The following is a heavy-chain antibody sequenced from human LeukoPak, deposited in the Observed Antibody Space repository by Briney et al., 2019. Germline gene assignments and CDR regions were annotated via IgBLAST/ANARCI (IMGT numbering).Heavy chain of an antibody. CDR2: ISPYNGKT. J-gene: IGHJ4*02. CDR3: ARGANYYDTSGSFDY. V-gene: IGHV1-18*01. Sequence: ASVKVSCKTSGYAFTSYGISWVRQAPGRGLGWMGWISPYNGKTNYAQNFQGRVTMTTGTSTSAAYMELRTLRSGDAAVYYCARGANYYDTSGSFDYWGQGTLVTVSS. D-gene: IGHD3-22*01. CDR1: GYAFTSYG.